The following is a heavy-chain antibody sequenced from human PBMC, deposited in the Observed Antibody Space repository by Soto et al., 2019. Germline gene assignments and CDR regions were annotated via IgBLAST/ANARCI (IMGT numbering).Heavy chain of an antibody. D-gene: IGHD3-22*01. CDR1: GYTFGTSG. CDR3: ARAGHYYDSSGYAN. CDR2: ISAYNGNT. V-gene: IGHV1-18*01. Sequence: QVKLVQSGAEVKKPGTSMKVSCKASGYTFGTSGISWIRQAPGQGLEWMGWISAYNGNTNYEQKLQDRVTMTTDTSTNTAYLELRSLRSDDTAVYYCARAGHYYDSSGYANWGQVTLVTVSS. J-gene: IGHJ4*02.